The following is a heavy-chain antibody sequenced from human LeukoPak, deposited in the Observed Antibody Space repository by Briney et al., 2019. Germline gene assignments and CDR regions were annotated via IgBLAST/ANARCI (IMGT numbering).Heavy chain of an antibody. CDR1: GFTFSSYE. D-gene: IGHD6-13*01. CDR2: ISSSGSTI. CDR3: ARTPETPYSSSWSRRNYYGMDV. V-gene: IGHV3-48*03. Sequence: PGGSLRLSCAASGFTFSSYEMNWVRQAPGKGLEWVSYISSSGSTIYYADPVKGRFTISRDNAKNSLYLQMNSLRAEDTAVYYCARTPETPYSSSWSRRNYYGMDVWGQGTTVTVSS. J-gene: IGHJ6*02.